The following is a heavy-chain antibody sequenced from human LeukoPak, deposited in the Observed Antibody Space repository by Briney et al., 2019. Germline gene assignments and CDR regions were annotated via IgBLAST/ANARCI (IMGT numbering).Heavy chain of an antibody. CDR2: IIPMFGTA. CDR3: ARVFARGGEISGSYYYY. V-gene: IGHV1-69*05. D-gene: IGHD1-26*01. CDR1: GGTFSSYA. Sequence: SVKVSCKASGGTFSSYAVSWVRQAPGQGPEWMGGIIPMFGTANYAQKFQGRVTITTEESTSTVYMELSSLGSEDTAMYYCARVFARGGEISGSYYYYWGQGTLVTVSS. J-gene: IGHJ4*02.